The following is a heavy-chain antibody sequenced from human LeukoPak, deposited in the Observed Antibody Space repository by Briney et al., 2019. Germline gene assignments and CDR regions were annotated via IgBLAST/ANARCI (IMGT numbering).Heavy chain of an antibody. Sequence: SETLSLTCTVSGGSISSYYWSWIRQPAGKGLEWIGRIYTSGSTNYNPSLKSRVTMSVDTSKNQFSLKLSSVTAADTAVYYCARFVVVPAASVYYYTDVWGKGTTVTVSS. CDR2: IYTSGST. CDR1: GGSISSYY. V-gene: IGHV4-4*07. CDR3: ARFVVVPAASVYYYTDV. J-gene: IGHJ6*03. D-gene: IGHD2-2*01.